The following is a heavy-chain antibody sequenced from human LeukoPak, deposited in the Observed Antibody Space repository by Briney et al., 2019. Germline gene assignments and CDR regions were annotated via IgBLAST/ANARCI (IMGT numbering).Heavy chain of an antibody. V-gene: IGHV3-23*01. CDR1: GFTFNNYA. CDR2: ITGSGGDT. D-gene: IGHD3-22*01. J-gene: IGHJ4*02. CDR3: AKGASMIVPVEDDY. Sequence: GGSLRLSCAASGFTFNNYAMSWVRRAPGKGLEWVSGITGSGGDTFYGDSVKGRFTISRDNSKNTLYLQMSSLRAEDTAVYYCAKGASMIVPVEDDYWGQGTLVTVSS.